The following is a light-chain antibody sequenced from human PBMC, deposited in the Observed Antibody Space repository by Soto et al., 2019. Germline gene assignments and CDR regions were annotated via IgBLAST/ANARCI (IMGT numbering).Light chain of an antibody. Sequence: QSVLTQPPSVSGSPGQSVTISCTGTSTDFVSYNRVSWYQQPPGTAPKLIIYEASNRPSGVPDRFSGSKSGNTASLTISGLQAADEADYYCSSDAGSGIYVFGTGTKVTVL. CDR1: STDFVSYNR. J-gene: IGLJ1*01. CDR2: EAS. V-gene: IGLV2-18*02. CDR3: SSDAGSGIYV.